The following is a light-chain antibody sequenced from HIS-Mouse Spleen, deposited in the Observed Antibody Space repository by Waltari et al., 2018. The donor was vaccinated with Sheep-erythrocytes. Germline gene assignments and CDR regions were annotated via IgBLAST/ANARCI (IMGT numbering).Light chain of an antibody. CDR2: DVG. V-gene: IGLV2-11*01. CDR1: SSDVGGYNY. CDR3: CSYAGSYTFVV. J-gene: IGLJ2*01. Sequence: QSALTQPRSVSGSPGQSVTISCTGTSSDVGGYNYVSLYQQHPGKAPKLMIYDVGKRPSGVPDRFSGSKSGNPASLTISGLQAEDEADYCCCSYAGSYTFVVFGGGTKLTVL.